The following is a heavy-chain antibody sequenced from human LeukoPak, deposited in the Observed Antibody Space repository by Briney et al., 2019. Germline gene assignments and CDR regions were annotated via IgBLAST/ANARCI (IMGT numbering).Heavy chain of an antibody. Sequence: GGSLRLSCAASGFTFRSYSMNWVRQAPGKGLEWVSSISGGSTYYADSRKGRFTISRDNSKNTLYLQMNSLRAEDTAVYYCAKMATTSFDAFDIWGQGTMVTVSS. CDR1: GFTFRSYS. V-gene: IGHV3-23*01. J-gene: IGHJ3*02. D-gene: IGHD5-24*01. CDR2: ISGGST. CDR3: AKMATTSFDAFDI.